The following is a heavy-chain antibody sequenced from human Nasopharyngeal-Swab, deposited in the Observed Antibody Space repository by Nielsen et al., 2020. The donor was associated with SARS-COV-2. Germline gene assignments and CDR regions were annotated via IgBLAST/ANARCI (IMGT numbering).Heavy chain of an antibody. CDR3: ARGPSSGWYVNYYFDY. CDR2: IYYSGST. V-gene: IGHV4-31*03. J-gene: IGHJ4*02. Sequence: SETLSLTCTVSGGSISSGGYYWSWLRQHPGKGLEWIGYIYYSGSTYYNPSLKSRVTISVDTSKNQFSLKLSSVTAADTAVYYCARGPSSGWYVNYYFDYWGQGTLVTVSS. CDR1: GGSISSGGYY. D-gene: IGHD6-19*01.